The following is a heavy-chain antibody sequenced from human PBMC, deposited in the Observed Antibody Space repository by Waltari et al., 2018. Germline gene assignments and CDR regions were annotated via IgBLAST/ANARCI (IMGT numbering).Heavy chain of an antibody. CDR1: GGSISSGSYY. Sequence: QVQLQESGPGLVKPSQTLSLTCTVSGGSISSGSYYWSWIRQPAGKGLEWIGYIYTSGSTNYNPPLKSRVTISVDTSKNQFSLKLSSVTAADTAVYYCARGHDYGAPFRPWGQGTLVTVSS. V-gene: IGHV4-61*09. CDR3: ARGHDYGAPFRP. D-gene: IGHD4-17*01. CDR2: IYTSGST. J-gene: IGHJ5*02.